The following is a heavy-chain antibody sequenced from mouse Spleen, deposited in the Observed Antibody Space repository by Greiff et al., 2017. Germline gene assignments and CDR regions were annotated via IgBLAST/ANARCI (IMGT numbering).Heavy chain of an antibody. CDR3: ARHEDYGSSYSFDY. Sequence: VKLKETGPGLVAPSQSLSITCTVSGFSLTSYGVHWVRQPPGKGLEWLVVIWSDGSTNYNSALKSRLSISKDNSKSQVFLKMNSLQTDDTAMYYCARHEDYGSSYSFDYWGQGTTLTVSS. D-gene: IGHD1-1*01. CDR1: GFSLTSYG. CDR2: IWSDGST. J-gene: IGHJ2*01. V-gene: IGHV2-6-1*01.